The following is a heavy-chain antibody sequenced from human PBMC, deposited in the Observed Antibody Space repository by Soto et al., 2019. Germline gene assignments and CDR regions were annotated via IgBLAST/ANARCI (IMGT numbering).Heavy chain of an antibody. V-gene: IGHV4-39*01. CDR1: GGSISSSSYY. Sequence: SETLSLTCTVSGGSISSSSYYWGWIRQPPGKGLEWIGSIYYSGSTYYNPSLKSRVTISVDTSKNQFSLKLSSVTAADTAVYYCARHCMGDYYGSGSHHPYYYYMDVWGKGTTVTVSS. CDR2: IYYSGST. D-gene: IGHD3-10*01. CDR3: ARHCMGDYYGSGSHHPYYYYMDV. J-gene: IGHJ6*03.